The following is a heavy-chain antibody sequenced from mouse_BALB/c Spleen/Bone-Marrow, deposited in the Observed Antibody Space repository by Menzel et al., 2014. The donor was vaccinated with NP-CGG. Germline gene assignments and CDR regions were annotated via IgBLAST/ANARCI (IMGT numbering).Heavy chain of an antibody. CDR1: GYSITSDSA. V-gene: IGHV3-2*02. CDR2: ISYSGST. J-gene: IGHJ3*01. D-gene: IGHD2-1*01. CDR3: ARRGYYGTFLFAY. Sequence: EVHLVESGPGLVKPSQSLSLPCTVTGYSITSDSAWNWIRQFPGNKLEWMAYISYSGSTTYNPSLKSRISITRDTSKNQFFLQLNSVTTEDTATYYCARRGYYGTFLFAYWGQGTLVTVSA.